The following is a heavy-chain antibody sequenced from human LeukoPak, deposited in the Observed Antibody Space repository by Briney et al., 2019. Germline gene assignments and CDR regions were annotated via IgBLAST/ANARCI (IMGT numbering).Heavy chain of an antibody. CDR3: ARHPRIVVVPAAIQGGYYFDY. Sequence: SETLSLTCTVSGGSISSSSYYWGWIRQPPGKGLEWIGSIYYSGSTYYNPSLKSRVTISVDTSKNQFSLKLSSVTAADTAVCYCARHPRIVVVPAAIQGGYYFDYWGQGTLVTVSS. J-gene: IGHJ4*02. V-gene: IGHV4-39*01. CDR2: IYYSGST. CDR1: GGSISSSSYY. D-gene: IGHD2-2*02.